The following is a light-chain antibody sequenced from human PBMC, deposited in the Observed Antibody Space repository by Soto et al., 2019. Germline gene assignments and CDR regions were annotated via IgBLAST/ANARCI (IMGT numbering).Light chain of an antibody. V-gene: IGLV2-14*01. CDR3: CSYTTSNTRQIV. Sequence: QSVLTQPASVSGSPGQSITISCTGTSSDVGGYNYVSWYQQHPGTAPKFMIYDVSNRPSGASNRFSGSKSGNTASLTISGLQAEDEADYDCCSYTTSNTRQIVFGTGTKLTVL. CDR2: DVS. CDR1: SSDVGGYNY. J-gene: IGLJ1*01.